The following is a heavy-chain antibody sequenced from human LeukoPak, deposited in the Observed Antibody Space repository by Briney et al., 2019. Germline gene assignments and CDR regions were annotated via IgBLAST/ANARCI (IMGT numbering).Heavy chain of an antibody. V-gene: IGHV3-20*04. D-gene: IGHD2-2*02. CDR2: INWNGGST. Sequence: GGSLRLSCAASGFTFDDYGMSWVRQAPGKGLVWVSGINWNGGSTGYADSVKGRFTISRDNAKNSLYLQMNSLRAEDTALYYCAREDCSSTSCYISLSFYYYYYYMDVWGKGTTVTVSS. CDR1: GFTFDDYG. J-gene: IGHJ6*03. CDR3: AREDCSSTSCYISLSFYYYYYYMDV.